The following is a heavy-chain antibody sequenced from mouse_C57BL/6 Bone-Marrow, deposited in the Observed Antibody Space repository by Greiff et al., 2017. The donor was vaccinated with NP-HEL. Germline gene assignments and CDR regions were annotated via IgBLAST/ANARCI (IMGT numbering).Heavy chain of an antibody. CDR2: INPNNGGT. CDR1: GYTFTDYN. Sequence: VQLQQSGPELVKPGASVKIPCKASGYTFTDYNMDWVKQSHGKSLEWIGDINPNNGGTIYNQKFKGKATLTVDKSSSTAYMELRSLTSEDTAVYYCARSYYSKGYYAMDYWGQGTSVTVSS. D-gene: IGHD2-5*01. J-gene: IGHJ4*01. CDR3: ARSYYSKGYYAMDY. V-gene: IGHV1-18*01.